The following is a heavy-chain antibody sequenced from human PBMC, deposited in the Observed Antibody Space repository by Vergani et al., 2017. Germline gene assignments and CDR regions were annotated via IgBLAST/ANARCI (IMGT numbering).Heavy chain of an antibody. J-gene: IGHJ4*02. D-gene: IGHD2-8*01. CDR2: IRGSGGST. CDR1: GFTFSSYA. CDR3: AKAPRTRKDIVLMVYATADY. V-gene: IGHV3-23*01. Sequence: EVQLLESGGGLVQPGGSLRLSCAASGFTFSSYAMSWVRQAPGKGLEWVSAIRGSGGSTYYADSVKGRFTISRDNSKNTLYLQMNSLRAEDTAVYYCAKAPRTRKDIVLMVYATADYWGQGTLVTVSS.